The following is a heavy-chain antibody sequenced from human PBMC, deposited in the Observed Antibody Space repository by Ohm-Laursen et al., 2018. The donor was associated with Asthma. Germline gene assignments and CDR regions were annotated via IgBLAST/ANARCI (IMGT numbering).Heavy chain of an antibody. V-gene: IGHV4-30-2*01. D-gene: IGHD3-22*01. CDR3: ARVDSSGLYYFDY. CDR2: IYHSGST. CDR1: GGSISSGGYF. J-gene: IGHJ4*02. Sequence: TLSLTCAVSGGSISSGGYFWSWIRQPPGKGLEWIGYIYHSGSTYYNPSLKSRVTISVDRSKNQFSLKLSSVTAADTAVYYCARVDSSGLYYFDYWGQGTLVTVSS.